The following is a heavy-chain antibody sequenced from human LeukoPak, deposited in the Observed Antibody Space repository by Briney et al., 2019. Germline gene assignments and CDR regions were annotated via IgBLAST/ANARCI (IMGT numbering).Heavy chain of an antibody. V-gene: IGHV3-21*01. D-gene: IGHD1-1*01. Sequence: GGSVRLSCAASGFIFDTYRMNWVRQAPGKGLEWVSSISASGSYIYYADSLKGRFTMSRDNTKNSLYLQMNSLRAEDTAVYYCARDSPGTTASDYWGQGTLVTVSS. CDR3: ARDSPGTTASDY. CDR2: ISASGSYI. J-gene: IGHJ4*02. CDR1: GFIFDTYR.